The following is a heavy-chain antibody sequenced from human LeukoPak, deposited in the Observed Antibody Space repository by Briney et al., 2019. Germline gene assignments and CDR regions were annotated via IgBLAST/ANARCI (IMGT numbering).Heavy chain of an antibody. CDR1: GFTFDDYA. D-gene: IGHD2-2*01. V-gene: IGHV3-21*01. J-gene: IGHJ5*02. CDR3: ARDPSVVPAAVNWFDP. CDR2: ISSTGTYI. Sequence: GGSLRLSCAASGFTFDDYAMYWVRQAPGKGLEWVSSISSTGTYIYYADSVKGRFTISRDNAKNSLYLQMNSLRAEDTAVYYCARDPSVVPAAVNWFDPWGQGTLVTVSS.